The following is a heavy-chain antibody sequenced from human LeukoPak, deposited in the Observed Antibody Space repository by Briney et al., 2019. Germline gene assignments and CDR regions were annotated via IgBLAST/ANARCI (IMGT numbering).Heavy chain of an antibody. V-gene: IGHV3-7*01. CDR1: GFTFSSYW. J-gene: IGHJ5*02. CDR3: ARVPQSSWTNWFDP. CDR2: IKQDGSEK. D-gene: IGHD6-13*01. Sequence: QTAGSLTLSCAASGFTFSSYWMSWVRQAQGKGLEWVANIKQDGSEKSYVASVKGRFTISRDNAKNSLYLQMNSLRAEDTAVYYCARVPQSSWTNWFDPWGQGTLVTVSS.